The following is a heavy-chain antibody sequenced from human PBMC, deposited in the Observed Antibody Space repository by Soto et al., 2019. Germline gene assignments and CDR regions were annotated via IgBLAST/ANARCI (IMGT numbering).Heavy chain of an antibody. D-gene: IGHD2-2*01. Sequence: GGSLRLSCAASGFTFSSYAMSWVRQAPGKGLEWVSAISGSGGSTYYADSVKGRFTISRDNSKNTLYLQMNSLRAEDTAVYYCAKEGYCSSTSCLRGAFDIWGQGTMVTVSS. J-gene: IGHJ3*02. CDR2: ISGSGGST. CDR1: GFTFSSYA. V-gene: IGHV3-23*01. CDR3: AKEGYCSSTSCLRGAFDI.